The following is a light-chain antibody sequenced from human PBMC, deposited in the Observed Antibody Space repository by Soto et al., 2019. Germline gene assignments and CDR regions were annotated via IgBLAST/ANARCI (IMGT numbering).Light chain of an antibody. CDR3: GTWDISLSAVV. V-gene: IGLV1-51*01. CDR2: DNN. CDR1: SSNIGTYY. Sequence: QSVLTQPPSVSAAPGQKVTISCSGSSSNIGTYYVSWYQHVPGTAPKLLIYDNNERPSGIPDRFSGSKSGTSATLGITGLQTEDEADYHCGTWDISLSAVVFGGGTKVTVL. J-gene: IGLJ2*01.